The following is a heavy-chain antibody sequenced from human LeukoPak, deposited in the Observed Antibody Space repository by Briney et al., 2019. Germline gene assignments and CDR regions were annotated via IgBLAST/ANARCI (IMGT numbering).Heavy chain of an antibody. J-gene: IGHJ1*01. D-gene: IGHD4-17*01. CDR3: ARVPYGDYVEYFQH. Sequence: SETLSLTCTVSGGSISSYYWSWIRQPPGKGLEWIGYIYYSGSTNYNPSLKSRVTISVDTSKNQFSLKLSSVTAADTAVYYCARVPYGDYVEYFQHWGQGTLVTVSS. CDR2: IYYSGST. V-gene: IGHV4-59*01. CDR1: GGSISSYY.